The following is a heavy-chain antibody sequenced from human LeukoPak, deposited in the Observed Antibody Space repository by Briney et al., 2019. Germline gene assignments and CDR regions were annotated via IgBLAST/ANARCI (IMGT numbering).Heavy chain of an antibody. CDR2: IYYSGST. D-gene: IGHD6-13*01. CDR3: ARALIRWGPYSSSQEYFQH. V-gene: IGHV4-39*07. CDR1: GGSISSSSYY. Sequence: PSETLSLTCTVSGGSISSSSYYWGWIRQPPGKGLEWIGSIYYSGSTYYNPSLKSRVTISVDTSKNQCSLKLSSVTAADTAVYYCARALIRWGPYSSSQEYFQHWGQGTLVTVSS. J-gene: IGHJ1*01.